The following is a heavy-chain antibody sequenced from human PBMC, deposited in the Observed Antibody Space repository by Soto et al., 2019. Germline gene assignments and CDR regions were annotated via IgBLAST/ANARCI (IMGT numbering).Heavy chain of an antibody. CDR1: GFTFSSYG. V-gene: IGHV3-30*18. D-gene: IGHD6-19*01. CDR3: AKEGGQWLDLYYYYYYGMDV. Sequence: RLSCAASGFTFSSYGMHWVRQAPGKGLEWVAVISYDGSNKYYADSVKGRFTISRDNSKNTLYLQMNSLRAEDTAVYYCAKEGGQWLDLYYYYYYGMDVWGQGTTVTVSS. CDR2: ISYDGSNK. J-gene: IGHJ6*02.